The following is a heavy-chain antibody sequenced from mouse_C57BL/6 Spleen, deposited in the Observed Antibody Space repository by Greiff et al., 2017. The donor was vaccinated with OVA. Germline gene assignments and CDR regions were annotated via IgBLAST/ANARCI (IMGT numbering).Heavy chain of an antibody. D-gene: IGHD2-10*01. V-gene: IGHV1-55*01. Sequence: QVQLQQPGAELVKPGASVKMSCKASGYTFTSYWITWVKQRPGQGLEWIGDIYPGSGSTNYNEKFKSKAKLTVDTSSSTAYMQLSSLTSEDSAVYYCARGGPYYGNSGAMDYWGQGTSVTVSS. CDR3: ARGGPYYGNSGAMDY. CDR2: IYPGSGST. J-gene: IGHJ4*01. CDR1: GYTFTSYW.